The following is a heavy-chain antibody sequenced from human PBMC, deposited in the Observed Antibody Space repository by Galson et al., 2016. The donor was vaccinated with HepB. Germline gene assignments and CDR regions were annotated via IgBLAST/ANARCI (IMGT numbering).Heavy chain of an antibody. V-gene: IGHV3-33*06. J-gene: IGHJ4*02. CDR2: IWYDGSKK. CDR1: GFTFSSYG. D-gene: IGHD3-9*01. Sequence: SLRLSCAASGFTFSSYGMSWVRQAPGKGLEWVAIIWYDGSKKYYADSVKGRFTISRDNYKNTLYLQMNTLRAEDTAVYYCAKARDGLRYFDWYYFDYWGQGTLVTVSS. CDR3: AKARDGLRYFDWYYFDY.